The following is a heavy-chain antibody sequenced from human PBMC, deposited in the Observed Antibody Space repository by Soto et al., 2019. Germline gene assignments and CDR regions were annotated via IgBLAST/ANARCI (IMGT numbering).Heavy chain of an antibody. V-gene: IGHV4-59*01. CDR2: IYYSGST. J-gene: IGHJ3*02. Sequence: SSETLSLTCTVSGGSISSYYWSWIRQPPGKGLKWIGYIYYSGSTNYNPSLKSRVTISVDTSKNQFSLKLSSVTAADTAVYYCARVSSGWFVAFDIWGQGTMVTVSS. CDR1: GGSISSYY. CDR3: ARVSSGWFVAFDI. D-gene: IGHD6-19*01.